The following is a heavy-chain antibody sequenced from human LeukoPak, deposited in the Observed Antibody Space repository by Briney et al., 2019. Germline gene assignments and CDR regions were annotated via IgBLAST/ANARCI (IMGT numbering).Heavy chain of an antibody. Sequence: SETLSLTCTVSGGSISSRYWSWVRQPPGKGLEWIGYIYYSGSTNYNPSLKSRVTISVDTSKNQFSLKLSSVTAADTAVYYCATAYCYGAGSYDAFDIWGQGTMVTVSS. J-gene: IGHJ3*02. CDR1: GGSISSRY. D-gene: IGHD3-10*01. V-gene: IGHV4-59*11. CDR3: ATAYCYGAGSYDAFDI. CDR2: IYYSGST.